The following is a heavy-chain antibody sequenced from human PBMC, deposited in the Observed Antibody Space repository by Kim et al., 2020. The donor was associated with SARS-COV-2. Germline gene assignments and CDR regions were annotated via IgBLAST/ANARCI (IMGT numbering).Heavy chain of an antibody. J-gene: IGHJ6*02. D-gene: IGHD6-13*01. V-gene: IGHV1-3*01. CDR3: ARDLMIAAAGTLGYYGMDI. CDR2: INAGNGNT. CDR1: GYTFTSYA. Sequence: ASVKVSCKASGYTFTSYAMHWVRQAPGQRLEWMGWINAGNGNTKYSQKFQGRVTITRDTSASTAYMELSSLRSEDTAVYYCARDLMIAAAGTLGYYGMDIWGQGTTVTVSS.